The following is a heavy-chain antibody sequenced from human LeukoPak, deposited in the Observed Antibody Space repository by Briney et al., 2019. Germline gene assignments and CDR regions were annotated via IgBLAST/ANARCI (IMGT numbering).Heavy chain of an antibody. J-gene: IGHJ4*02. CDR3: ARESHERTFYSSGYYTRVDY. CDR1: GGSISSGAYS. Sequence: SETLSLTCAVSGGSISSGAYSWSWIRQPLGKGLEWIGYVYNRGNTYYNPSLKSRVTISVDTSKNQFSLKLSSVTAADTAVYYCARESHERTFYSSGYYTRVDYWGQGTLVTVSS. CDR2: VYNRGNT. V-gene: IGHV4-61*08. D-gene: IGHD3/OR15-3a*01.